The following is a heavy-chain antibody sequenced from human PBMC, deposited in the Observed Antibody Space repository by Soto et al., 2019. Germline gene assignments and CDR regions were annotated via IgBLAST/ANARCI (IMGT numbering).Heavy chain of an antibody. J-gene: IGHJ6*02. CDR1: GGSISSGGYY. D-gene: IGHD3-3*01. V-gene: IGHV4-31*03. CDR3: ARDAVSFLGMDV. Sequence: KPSETLSLTCTVSGGSISSGGYYWSWIRQHPGKGLEWIGYIYYSGSTYYNPSLKSRVTISVDTSKNQFSLKLSSVTAADTAVYYCARDAVSFLGMDVWGQGTTVTVSS. CDR2: IYYSGST.